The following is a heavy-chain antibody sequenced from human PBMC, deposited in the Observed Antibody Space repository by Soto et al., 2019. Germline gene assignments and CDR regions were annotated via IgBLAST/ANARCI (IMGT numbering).Heavy chain of an antibody. D-gene: IGHD3-22*01. V-gene: IGHV3-7*05. CDR2: IKQDGSEK. CDR3: ARGPSYYDSSGYYPDDY. Sequence: GGSLRLSCAASGFTFSSYWMSWVRQAPGKGLEWVANIKQDGSEKYYVDSVKGRFTISRDNAKNSLYLQMNSLRAEDTAVYYCARGPSYYDSSGYYPDDYWGQGTLVTVSS. J-gene: IGHJ4*02. CDR1: GFTFSSYW.